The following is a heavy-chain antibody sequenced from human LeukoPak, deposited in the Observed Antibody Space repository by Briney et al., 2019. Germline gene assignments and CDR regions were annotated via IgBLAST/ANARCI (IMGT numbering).Heavy chain of an antibody. V-gene: IGHV3-23*01. D-gene: IGHD3-22*01. CDR2: ISGSGGST. CDR1: GFTFSSYA. J-gene: IGHJ4*02. Sequence: GGSLRLSCAASGFTFSSYAMSWVRQAPGKGLEWVSAISGSGGSTYYADSVKGRFTISRDNSKNTLYLQMNGLRAEDTAVYYCAKADYYDSSGYPDYWGQGTLVTVSS. CDR3: AKADYYDSSGYPDY.